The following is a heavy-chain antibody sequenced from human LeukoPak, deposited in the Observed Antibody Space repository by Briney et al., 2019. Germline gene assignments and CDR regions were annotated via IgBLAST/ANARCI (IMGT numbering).Heavy chain of an antibody. Sequence: PGGPLRLSCAASGFTFSSYGMHWVRQAPGKGLEWVAVISYDGSNKYYAVSVMGRFTISRDNSKNTLYLQMNSLRAEDTAVYYCAKPYDSKSIGWFDPWGQGTLVTVSS. CDR1: GFTFSSYG. CDR2: ISYDGSNK. CDR3: AKPYDSKSIGWFDP. J-gene: IGHJ5*02. V-gene: IGHV3-30*18. D-gene: IGHD3-22*01.